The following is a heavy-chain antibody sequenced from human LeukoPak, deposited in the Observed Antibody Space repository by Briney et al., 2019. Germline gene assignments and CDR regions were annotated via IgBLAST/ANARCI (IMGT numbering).Heavy chain of an antibody. CDR2: IWYDGSNK. D-gene: IGHD6-13*01. V-gene: IGHV3-33*01. Sequence: PGGSLRLSCAASGFTFSNYGMHWVRQAPGKGLEWVAVIWYDGSNKFYGDSVKGRFTISRDNSKNTLYLQMNSLRVEDTAIYYCARDVAAAVSWYFDLWGRGTLVTVSS. CDR3: ARDVAAAVSWYFDL. J-gene: IGHJ2*01. CDR1: GFTFSNYG.